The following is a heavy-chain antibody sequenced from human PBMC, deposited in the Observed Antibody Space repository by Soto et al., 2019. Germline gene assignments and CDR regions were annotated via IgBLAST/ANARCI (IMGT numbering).Heavy chain of an antibody. D-gene: IGHD6-19*01. J-gene: IGHJ4*02. CDR3: ARDREHWLVGYRFDY. Sequence: PGGSLRLSCAASGFTFSRYGMHWVRQAPGRGLEWVGVIWYDGSNIYYADSVKGRFTISRDNSKDTLDLQMNSLRGEDTAVYYCARDREHWLVGYRFDYWGQGTLVTVSS. CDR2: IWYDGSNI. CDR1: GFTFSRYG. V-gene: IGHV3-33*01.